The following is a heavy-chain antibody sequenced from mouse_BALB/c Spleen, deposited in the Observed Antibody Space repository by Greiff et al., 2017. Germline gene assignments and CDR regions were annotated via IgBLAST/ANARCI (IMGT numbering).Heavy chain of an antibody. CDR3: SRNGASYGSSHWYFDV. J-gene: IGHJ1*01. CDR1: GYTFTNYW. Sequence: VKLQESGAELVRPGTSVKISCKASGYTFTNYWLGWVKQRPGHGLEWIGDIYPGGGYTNYNEKFKGKATLTADTSSSTAYMQLSSLTSEDSAIYCCSRNGASYGSSHWYFDVWGAGTTVTVSA. CDR2: IYPGGGYT. V-gene: IGHV1-63*02. D-gene: IGHD1-1*01.